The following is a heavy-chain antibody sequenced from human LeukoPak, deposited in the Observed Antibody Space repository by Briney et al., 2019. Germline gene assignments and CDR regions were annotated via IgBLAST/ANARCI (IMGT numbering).Heavy chain of an antibody. D-gene: IGHD2-15*01. CDR2: INSDGSST. V-gene: IGHV3-74*01. Sequence: TGGSLRLSCAASGFTFSSYWMHWVRQAPGKGLVWVSRINSDGSSTSYADSVKGRFTISRDNAKNTLYLQMNSLRAEDMALYYCAKAITSPRYCSGGSCYSDDAFDIWGQGTMVTVSS. CDR1: GFTFSSYW. CDR3: AKAITSPRYCSGGSCYSDDAFDI. J-gene: IGHJ3*02.